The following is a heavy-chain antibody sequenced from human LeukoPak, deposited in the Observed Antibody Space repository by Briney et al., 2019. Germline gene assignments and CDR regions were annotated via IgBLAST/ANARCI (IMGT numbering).Heavy chain of an antibody. CDR3: VQHRGIEGPMT. Sequence: GGSQRLSCVASGFIFSSSGMHWVRQAPGKALEWVAVIRFYGSDEEYADSVKGRFTISRDNSKSTLYLHMDNLRAEDTATYYCVQHRGIEGPMTWGQGTLVTVSS. CDR1: GFIFSSSG. V-gene: IGHV3-30*02. CDR2: IRFYGSDE. D-gene: IGHD3-22*01. J-gene: IGHJ5*02.